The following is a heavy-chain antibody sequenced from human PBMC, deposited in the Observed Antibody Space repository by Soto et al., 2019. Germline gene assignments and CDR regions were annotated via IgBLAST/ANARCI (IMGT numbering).Heavy chain of an antibody. CDR1: GGTFSSYA. CDR3: AMYYYDSSGYGPSFDY. J-gene: IGHJ4*02. V-gene: IGHV1-69*06. D-gene: IGHD3-22*01. CDR2: IIPIFGTA. Sequence: GASVKVSCKASGGTFSSYAISWVRQAPGQGLEWMGGIIPIFGTANYAQKFQGRVTITADKSTSTAYVELSSLRSEDTAVYYCAMYYYDSSGYGPSFDYWGQGTLVTVSS.